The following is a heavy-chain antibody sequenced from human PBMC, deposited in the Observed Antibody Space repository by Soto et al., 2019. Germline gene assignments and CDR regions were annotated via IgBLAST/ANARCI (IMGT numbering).Heavy chain of an antibody. D-gene: IGHD3-3*01. CDR1: GFTFSSYA. CDR2: ITGSGDST. CDR3: EKVFVFTIREGFDY. J-gene: IGHJ4*02. Sequence: GGSLRLSCSASGFTFSSYAMSWVRQAPGKGLEWVSAITGSGDSTYYADTVRGRFTVSRDNSKNTLYLQMNSLRAEDKAVYYCEKVFVFTIREGFDYWGLGTLVTVSS. V-gene: IGHV3-23*01.